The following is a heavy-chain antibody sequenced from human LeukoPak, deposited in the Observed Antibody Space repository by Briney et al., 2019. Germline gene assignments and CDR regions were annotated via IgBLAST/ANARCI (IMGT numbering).Heavy chain of an antibody. D-gene: IGHD5-24*01. Sequence: GGSLRLSCAASGFTFSGYNMNWVRQAPGKGLEWVASITSSSSYTYYADSVKGRFTISRDNAKNSLYLQMNSLRAEDTAVYYCARDPATAVTWGQGTLVTVSS. CDR1: GFTFSGYN. CDR2: ITSSSSYT. J-gene: IGHJ5*02. V-gene: IGHV3-21*01. CDR3: ARDPATAVT.